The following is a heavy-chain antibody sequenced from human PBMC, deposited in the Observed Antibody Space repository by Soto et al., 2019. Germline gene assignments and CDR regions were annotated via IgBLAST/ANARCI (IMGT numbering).Heavy chain of an antibody. V-gene: IGHV5-51*01. CDR2: IYPADSDT. J-gene: IGHJ6*02. CDR3: ARHLTQRYYYYGMDV. Sequence: PGESLKISCKGSGYSFTSYWIGWVRQMPGKGLERMGIIYPADSDTRYSPSFQGQVTISADKSISTAYLQWSSLKASDTAMYYCARHLTQRYYYYGMDVWGQGTTVTVSS. CDR1: GYSFTSYW.